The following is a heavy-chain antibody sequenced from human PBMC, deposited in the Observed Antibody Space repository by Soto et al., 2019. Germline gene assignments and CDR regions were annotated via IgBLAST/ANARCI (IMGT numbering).Heavy chain of an antibody. CDR2: INHSGST. Sequence: PSETLSLTCAVYGGSFSDYFWTWIRQPPGKGLEWIGEINHSGSTNFNPSLKSRVAISADTSRHQFSLRVTSVTAADTAVYYCAGREFASSSFHYYYYAVDVWGQGTTVTVSS. CDR3: AGREFASSSFHYYYYAVDV. D-gene: IGHD6-6*01. J-gene: IGHJ6*02. CDR1: GGSFSDYF. V-gene: IGHV4-34*01.